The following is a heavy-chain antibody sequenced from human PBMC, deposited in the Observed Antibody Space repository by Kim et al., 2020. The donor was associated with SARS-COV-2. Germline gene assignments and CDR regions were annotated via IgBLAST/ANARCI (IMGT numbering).Heavy chain of an antibody. D-gene: IGHD1-26*01. J-gene: IGHJ4*02. CDR1: GFTFSSYG. V-gene: IGHV3-33*08. CDR3: ARDEGGGATDY. Sequence: GGSLRLSCAASGFTFSSYGMHWVRQAPGKGLEWVAVIWYDGSNKYYADSVKGRFTISRDNSKNTLYLQMNSLRAEDTAVYYCARDEGGGATDYWGQGTLVTVSS. CDR2: IWYDGSNK.